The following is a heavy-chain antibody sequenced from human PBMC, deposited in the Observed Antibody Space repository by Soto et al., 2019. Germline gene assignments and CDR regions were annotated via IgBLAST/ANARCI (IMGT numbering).Heavy chain of an antibody. J-gene: IGHJ6*03. D-gene: IGHD5-18*01. CDR1: GGSFSGYY. CDR2: INHSGST. Sequence: SETLSLTCAVYGGSFSGYYWSWIRQPPGKGLEWIGEINHSGSTNYNPSLKSRVTISVDTSKNQFSLKLSSVTAADTAVYYCARGRRKGYSFNYYYYYMDVWGKGTTVTVSS. CDR3: ARGRRKGYSFNYYYYYMDV. V-gene: IGHV4-34*01.